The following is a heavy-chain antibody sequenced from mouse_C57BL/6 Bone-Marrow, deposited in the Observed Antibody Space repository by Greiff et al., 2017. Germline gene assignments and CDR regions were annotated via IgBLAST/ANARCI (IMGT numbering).Heavy chain of an antibody. V-gene: IGHV5-6*01. Sequence: EVKLVESGGDLVKPGGSLKLSCAASGFTFSSYGMSWVRQTPDKRLEWVATISSGGSYTYYPDSVKGRFTISRDNAKNTLYLQISSLKSEDTAMYYCASLYYYGSSSYWYFDVWGTGTTVTVSS. CDR2: ISSGGSYT. D-gene: IGHD1-1*01. CDR1: GFTFSSYG. J-gene: IGHJ1*03. CDR3: ASLYYYGSSSYWYFDV.